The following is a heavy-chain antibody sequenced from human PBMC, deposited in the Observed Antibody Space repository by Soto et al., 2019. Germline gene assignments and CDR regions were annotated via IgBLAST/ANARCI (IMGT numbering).Heavy chain of an antibody. CDR1: GYTLTELS. Sequence: ASVKLSCKVSGYTLTELSMHWVRQAPGKGLEWMGGFDPEDGETIYAQKFQGRVTMTEDTSTDTAYMELSSLRSEDTAVYYCATDISLYYYDSSGPGAFDIWGQGTMVTVSS. CDR2: FDPEDGET. D-gene: IGHD3-22*01. V-gene: IGHV1-24*01. J-gene: IGHJ3*02. CDR3: ATDISLYYYDSSGPGAFDI.